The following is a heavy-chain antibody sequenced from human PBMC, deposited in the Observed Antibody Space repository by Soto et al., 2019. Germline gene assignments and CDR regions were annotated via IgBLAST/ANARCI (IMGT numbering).Heavy chain of an antibody. Sequence: QVQLVESGGGVVQPGRSLRLSCAASGFTFSSYGMHWVRQAPGKGLEWVAVISYDGSNKYYADSVKGRFTISRDNSKNTLYLQMNSLRADDTAVYYCAKEDGSYYDFWSGYFYWFDPWGQGTLVTVSS. CDR3: AKEDGSYYDFWSGYFYWFDP. D-gene: IGHD3-3*01. CDR2: ISYDGSNK. CDR1: GFTFSSYG. V-gene: IGHV3-30*18. J-gene: IGHJ5*02.